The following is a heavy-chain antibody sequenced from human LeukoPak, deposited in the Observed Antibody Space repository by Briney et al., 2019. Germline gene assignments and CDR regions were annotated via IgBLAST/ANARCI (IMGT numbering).Heavy chain of an antibody. V-gene: IGHV3-30*02. J-gene: IGHJ4*02. CDR3: AKRASSGYISYYFDY. Sequence: GGSLRLSCAASGFTFSSYVMHWVRQAPGKGLEWVAFIRYDGSNKYYADSVKGRFTISRDNSKNTLYLQMNSLRAEDTAVYYCAKRASSGYISYYFDYWGQGTLVTVSS. CDR1: GFTFSSYV. CDR2: IRYDGSNK. D-gene: IGHD3-22*01.